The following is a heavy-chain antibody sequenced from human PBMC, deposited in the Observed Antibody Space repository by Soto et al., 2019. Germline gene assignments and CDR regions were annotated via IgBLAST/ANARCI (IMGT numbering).Heavy chain of an antibody. Sequence: PGGSLRLSCAASGFTFNSYAMHWVRQAPGKGLEWVSAISGSGGSTYYADSVKGRFTISRDNSKNTLYLQMNSLRAEDTAVYYCARSIVVVVAATYFDYWGQGTLVTVSS. J-gene: IGHJ4*02. D-gene: IGHD2-15*01. CDR3: ARSIVVVVAATYFDY. CDR2: ISGSGGST. V-gene: IGHV3-23*01. CDR1: GFTFNSYA.